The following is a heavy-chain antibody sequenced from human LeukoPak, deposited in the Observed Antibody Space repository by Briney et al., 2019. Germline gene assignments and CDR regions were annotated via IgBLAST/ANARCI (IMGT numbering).Heavy chain of an antibody. J-gene: IGHJ4*02. CDR2: IKQDGSEK. V-gene: IGHV3-7*01. Sequence: GGSLRLSCAASGFTFSSYWMSWVRQAPGKGLEWVANIKQDGSEKFYVNSVRGRFTISRDNAKNSLYLQMNSLRAEDTAVYYCARDYGWSPFDFWGQGTLVTVSS. CDR3: ARDYGWSPFDF. CDR1: GFTFSSYW. D-gene: IGHD2-8*02.